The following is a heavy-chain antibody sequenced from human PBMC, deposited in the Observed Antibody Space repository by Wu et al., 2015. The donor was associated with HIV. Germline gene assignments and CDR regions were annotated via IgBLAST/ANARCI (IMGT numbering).Heavy chain of an antibody. V-gene: IGHV1-69*01. CDR2: IIPIFGTA. J-gene: IGHJ3*02. CDR1: GFTFTDFF. Sequence: QVQLVQSGAEVKKPGASVKVSCKASGFTFTDFFLHWVRQAPGQGLEWMGGIIPIFGTANYAQKFQGRVTITADESTSTAYMELSSLRSEDTAVYYCARELVRLAAMSDAFDIVGPRDKWSPSLQ. D-gene: IGHD5-18*01. CDR3: ARELVRLAAMSDAFDI.